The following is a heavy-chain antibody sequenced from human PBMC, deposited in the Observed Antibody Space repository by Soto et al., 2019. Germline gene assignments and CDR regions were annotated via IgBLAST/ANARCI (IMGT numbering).Heavy chain of an antibody. CDR3: ARAVAPYLGTWFDP. CDR1: GGSISSGNSYS. Sequence: SETLSLTCAVSGGSISSGNSYSWSWIRQPPGKGLEWIRSISHTGSTSYNPSLKGRVTMSVDKSKNQFSLKLSSVTAADMAVYYCARAVAPYLGTWFDPWGQGTLVTVSS. D-gene: IGHD3-16*01. J-gene: IGHJ5*02. CDR2: ISHTGST. V-gene: IGHV4-30-2*01.